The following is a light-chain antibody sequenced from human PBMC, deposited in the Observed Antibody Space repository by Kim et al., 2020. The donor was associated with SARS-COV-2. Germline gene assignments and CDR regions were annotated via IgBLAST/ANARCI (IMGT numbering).Light chain of an antibody. CDR3: ASWDDSLGGWV. Sequence: GQRVTISCSGSSSDIGSNPVNWYQQFPGTPPKLLIYSNTQRPSGVPDRFSGSKSGTSASLAITELQSEDEADYYCASWDDSLGGWVFGGGTQLTVL. J-gene: IGLJ3*02. V-gene: IGLV1-44*01. CDR1: SSDIGSNP. CDR2: SNT.